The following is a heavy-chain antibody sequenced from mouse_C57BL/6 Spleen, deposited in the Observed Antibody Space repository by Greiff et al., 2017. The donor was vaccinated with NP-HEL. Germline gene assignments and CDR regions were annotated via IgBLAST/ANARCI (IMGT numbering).Heavy chain of an antibody. J-gene: IGHJ1*03. V-gene: IGHV5-4*01. CDR3: ARDRGSRGYYDV. Sequence: EVQGVESGGGLVKPGGSLKLSCAASGFTFSSYAMSWVRQTPEKRLEWVATISDGGSYTYYPDNVKGRFTISRDNAKNNLYLQMSHLKSEDTAMYYCARDRGSRGYYDVWGTGTTVTVSS. CDR2: ISDGGSYT. D-gene: IGHD1-1*01. CDR1: GFTFSSYA.